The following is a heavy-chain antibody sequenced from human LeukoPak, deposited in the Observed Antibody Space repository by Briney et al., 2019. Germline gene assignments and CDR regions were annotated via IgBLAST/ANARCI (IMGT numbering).Heavy chain of an antibody. CDR3: ARQIYLGKIIVATTNYFDY. D-gene: IGHD5-12*01. J-gene: IGHJ4*02. V-gene: IGHV3-48*03. CDR2: ISSSGSTI. Sequence: GGFLRLSCAASGFTFSSYEMNWVRQAPGKGLEWVSYISSSGSTIYYADSVKGRFTISRDNAKNSLYLQMNSLRAEDTAVHYCARQIYLGKIIVATTNYFDYWGQGTLVTVSS. CDR1: GFTFSSYE.